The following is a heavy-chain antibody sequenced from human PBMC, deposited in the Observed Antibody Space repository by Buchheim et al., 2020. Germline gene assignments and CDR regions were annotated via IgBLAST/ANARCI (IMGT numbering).Heavy chain of an antibody. V-gene: IGHV3-48*03. D-gene: IGHD3-9*01. CDR1: GFTFSSYE. Sequence: EVQLVESGGGLVQPGGSLRLSCAASGFTFSSYEMNWVRQAPGKGLEWVSYISSSGSTIYYAYSVKGRFTISRDNAKNSLYLQMNSLRAEDTAVYYCARLRYFDWLSDWFDPWGQGTL. CDR2: ISSSGSTI. J-gene: IGHJ5*02. CDR3: ARLRYFDWLSDWFDP.